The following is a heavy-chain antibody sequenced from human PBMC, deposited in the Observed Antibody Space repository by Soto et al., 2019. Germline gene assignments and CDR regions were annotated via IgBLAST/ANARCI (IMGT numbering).Heavy chain of an antibody. D-gene: IGHD3-10*01. CDR2: INRDGTFT. CDR1: CFSFLDYA. Sequence: GGSLTLSCSSACFSFLDYAIHWVRQSPGKGLEHFSLINRDGTFTFYADSVKGRFTIARDNSKNTLYLQMNSLGGDDTAVYYCVKDHPSLEVWGQGT. J-gene: IGHJ6*02. V-gene: IGHV3-64D*06. CDR3: VKDHPSLEV.